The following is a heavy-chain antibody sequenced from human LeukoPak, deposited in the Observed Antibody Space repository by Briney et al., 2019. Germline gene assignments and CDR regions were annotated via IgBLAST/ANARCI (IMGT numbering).Heavy chain of an antibody. D-gene: IGHD6-6*01. V-gene: IGHV4-34*01. J-gene: IGHJ6*03. Sequence: SETLSLTCAVYGGSFSGYYWSWIRQPPGKGLEWIGEINHSGSTNYNPSLKSRVTISVDTSKNQFSLKLSSVTAADTAVYYCARDGIAARPGGYYYYYMDVWGKGTTVTVSS. CDR2: INHSGST. CDR1: GGSFSGYY. CDR3: ARDGIAARPGGYYYYYMDV.